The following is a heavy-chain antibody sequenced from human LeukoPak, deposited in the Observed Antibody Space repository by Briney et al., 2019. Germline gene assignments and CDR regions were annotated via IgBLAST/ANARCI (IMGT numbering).Heavy chain of an antibody. CDR3: TPIAAAGTFYYYHYLDG. CDR2: IKSKTDGGTT. D-gene: IGHD6-13*01. Sequence: KTGGSLRLSCAASGFTFSNAWMSWVRQAPGKGLEWVGRIKSKTDGGTTDYAAPVKGRFTISRDDSKNTLYLQMNSLKTEDTAVYFCTPIAAAGTFYYYHYLDGWGKRTKV. J-gene: IGHJ6*03. V-gene: IGHV3-15*01. CDR1: GFTFSNAW.